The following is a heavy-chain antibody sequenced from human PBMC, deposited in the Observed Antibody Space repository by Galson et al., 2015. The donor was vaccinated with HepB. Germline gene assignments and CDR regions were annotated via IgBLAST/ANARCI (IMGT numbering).Heavy chain of an antibody. CDR1: GFTFSSYG. Sequence: SLRLSCAASGFTFSSYGMHWVRQAPGKGLEWVAVISYDGSNKYYADSVKGRFTISRDNSKNTLYLQMNSLRAEDTAVYYCAKDPSSNYVPDWFDPWGQGTLVTVSS. D-gene: IGHD4-11*01. J-gene: IGHJ5*02. CDR3: AKDPSSNYVPDWFDP. CDR2: ISYDGSNK. V-gene: IGHV3-30*18.